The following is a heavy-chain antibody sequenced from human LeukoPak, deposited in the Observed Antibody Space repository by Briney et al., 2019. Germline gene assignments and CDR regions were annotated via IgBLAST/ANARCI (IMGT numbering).Heavy chain of an antibody. V-gene: IGHV3-21*04. J-gene: IGHJ4*02. CDR3: ARDPATTVTTYAY. CDR1: GFRFSSFG. CDR2: ISSNSKKI. Sequence: GGSLRLSCVASGFRFSSFGMNWVRQAPGKGLEWVSYISSNSKKIYYEDSMKGRITISRDNAQNSVYLQMDSLRVEDTAVYYCARDPATTVTTYAYWGQGTLVTVSS. D-gene: IGHD4-17*01.